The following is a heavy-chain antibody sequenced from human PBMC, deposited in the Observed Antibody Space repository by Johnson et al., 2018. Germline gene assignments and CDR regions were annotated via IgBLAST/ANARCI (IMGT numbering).Heavy chain of an antibody. D-gene: IGHD6-19*01. V-gene: IGHV3-33*01. CDR2: IWYVVSNN. Sequence: QVQLVESGGGVVQPGRSXRLSCTASGSTFSSYGMPWVRQAPGKGLEWLAVIWYVVSNNYYPDSVKGRFTISRDNSKNTLYLQMHSLRAADTAVYYCARNREQWLVRGYFQHWGQGTLVTVSS. CDR1: GSTFSSYG. J-gene: IGHJ1*01. CDR3: ARNREQWLVRGYFQH.